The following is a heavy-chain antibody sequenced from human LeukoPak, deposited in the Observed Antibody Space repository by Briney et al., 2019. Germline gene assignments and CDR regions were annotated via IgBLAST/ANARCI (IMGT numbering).Heavy chain of an antibody. D-gene: IGHD5-18*01. Sequence: SETLSLTCTVSGGSISNYYWNWIRQPPGKGLELIGYIFYSGRTNYNPSLKSRVTLSVDTSKNQFSLKVGSMTAADTAVYYCARAGGYGLIDYWGQGTMVTVSS. CDR1: GGSISNYY. CDR2: IFYSGRT. CDR3: ARAGGYGLIDY. J-gene: IGHJ4*02. V-gene: IGHV4-59*12.